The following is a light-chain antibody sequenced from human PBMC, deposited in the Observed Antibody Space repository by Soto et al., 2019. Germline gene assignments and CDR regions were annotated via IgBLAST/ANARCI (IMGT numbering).Light chain of an antibody. CDR3: QQHSHWPPWT. CDR1: QSVSSN. J-gene: IGKJ1*01. V-gene: IGKV3-15*01. CDR2: GAS. Sequence: IVMTQSPATLSVSPWERATLSCRASQSVSSNLAWYQQKPGQAPRLLIYGASTRATGIPARFSGSGSGTEFTLTISSLQSEDFAVYYCQQHSHWPPWTFGQGTKVDIK.